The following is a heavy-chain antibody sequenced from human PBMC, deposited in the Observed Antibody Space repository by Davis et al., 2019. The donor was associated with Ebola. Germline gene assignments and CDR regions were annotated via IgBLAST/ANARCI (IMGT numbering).Heavy chain of an antibody. J-gene: IGHJ4*02. CDR3: ARDTLVGAISY. V-gene: IGHV1-69*06. CDR2: IIPIFGTA. D-gene: IGHD1-26*01. Sequence: SVKVSCKASGYTFTSYGISWVRQAPGQGLEWMGGIIPIFGTANYAQKFQGRVTITADKSTSTAYMELRSLRSDDTAVYYCARDTLVGAISYWGQGTLVTVSS. CDR1: GYTFTSYG.